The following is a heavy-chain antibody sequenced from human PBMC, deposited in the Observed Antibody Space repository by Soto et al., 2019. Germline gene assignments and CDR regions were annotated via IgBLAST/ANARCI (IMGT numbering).Heavy chain of an antibody. D-gene: IGHD6-13*01. CDR1: GGTFSSYT. Sequence: SVKVSCKASGGTFSSYTISWVRQAPGQGLEWMGRIIPILGIANYAQKFQGRVTITADKSTSTAYMELSSLRSEDTAVYYCARPSSIAAAGXFDYWGQGTLVTVSS. CDR2: IIPILGIA. J-gene: IGHJ4*02. CDR3: ARPSSIAAAGXFDY. V-gene: IGHV1-69*02.